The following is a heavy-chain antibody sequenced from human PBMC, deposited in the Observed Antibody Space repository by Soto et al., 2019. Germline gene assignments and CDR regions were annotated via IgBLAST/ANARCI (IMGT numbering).Heavy chain of an antibody. CDR3: TTGVGYNWNADDAFDF. CDR2: IKSETDGGTT. J-gene: IGHJ3*01. V-gene: IGHV3-15*01. CDR1: GFTFSNAW. D-gene: IGHD1-1*01. Sequence: AASGFTFSNAWMSWVRQAPGKGLEWVGRIKSETDGGTTDYAAPVKGRFTISRHDSKNTLYLQINSLKTEDTAVYYCTTGVGYNWNADDAFDFCGQGTMVTVSS.